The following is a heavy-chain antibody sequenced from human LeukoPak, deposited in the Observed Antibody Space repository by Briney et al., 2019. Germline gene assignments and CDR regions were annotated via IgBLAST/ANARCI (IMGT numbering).Heavy chain of an antibody. D-gene: IGHD5-18*01. CDR2: IYPGDSDT. CDR3: ARPSDTAMVNRAFDI. Sequence: GESLKISCKGSGYSFTSYWIGWVRQLPGKGLEWEGIIYPGDSDTRYSPSFQGQVTISADKSISTAYLQWSSLKASDTAMYYCARPSDTAMVNRAFDIWGQGTMVTVSS. J-gene: IGHJ3*02. CDR1: GYSFTSYW. V-gene: IGHV5-51*01.